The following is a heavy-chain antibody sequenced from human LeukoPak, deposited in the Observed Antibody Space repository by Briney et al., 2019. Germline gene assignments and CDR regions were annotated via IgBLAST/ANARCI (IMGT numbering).Heavy chain of an antibody. CDR2: ISGSDGST. D-gene: IGHD1-1*01. CDR1: GFTFSGNA. CDR3: AKSLFTSATGTGRAFHI. J-gene: IGHJ3*02. V-gene: IGHV3-23*01. Sequence: GGSLRLSCAASGFTFSGNAMSWVRQGPGKGLEWVSAISGSDGSTYYADSVKGRFTISRDNSKNTLYLQLNSLRAEDTAEYYCAKSLFTSATGTGRAFHIWGQGTMVTVSS.